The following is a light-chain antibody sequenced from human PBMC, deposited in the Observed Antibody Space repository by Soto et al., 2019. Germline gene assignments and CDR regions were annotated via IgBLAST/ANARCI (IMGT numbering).Light chain of an antibody. J-gene: IGLJ7*01. CDR2: HVT. V-gene: IGLV2-14*03. CDR1: SSDIGHYDY. CDR3: CSLTTSHTYV. Sequence: QSALTQPASVSGSPGQSITISCTGTSSDIGHYDYVSWNQQHPGKAPKLMIYHVTYRPSGVSNRYSGSKSGNSASLTISGLQADDEADYYCCSLTTSHTYVFGSGTQLTVL.